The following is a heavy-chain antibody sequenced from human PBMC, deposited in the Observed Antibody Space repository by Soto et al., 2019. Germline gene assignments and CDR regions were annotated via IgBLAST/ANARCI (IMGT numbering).Heavy chain of an antibody. CDR2: ISGSGGST. Sequence: GGSLRLSCAASGFTFSSYAMSWVRQAPGKGLEWVLAISGSGGSTYYADSVKGRFTISRDNSKNTLYLQMNSLRAEDTAVYYCAKDSSGWGEYFQHWGQGTLVTVSS. J-gene: IGHJ1*01. D-gene: IGHD6-19*01. CDR3: AKDSSGWGEYFQH. V-gene: IGHV3-23*01. CDR1: GFTFSSYA.